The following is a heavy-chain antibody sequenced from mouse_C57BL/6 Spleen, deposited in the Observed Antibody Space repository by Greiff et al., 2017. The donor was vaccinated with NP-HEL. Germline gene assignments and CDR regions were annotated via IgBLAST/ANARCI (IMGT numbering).Heavy chain of an antibody. V-gene: IGHV7-3*01. CDR3: ARYDGYVYYAMDY. J-gene: IGHJ4*01. D-gene: IGHD2-2*01. Sequence: EVKLVESGGGLVQPGGSLSLSCAASGFTFTDYYMSWVRQPPGKALEWLGFIRNKANGYTTEYSASVKGRFTISRDNSQSILYLQMNALRAEDSATYYCARYDGYVYYAMDYWGQGTSVTVSS. CDR2: IRNKANGYTT. CDR1: GFTFTDYY.